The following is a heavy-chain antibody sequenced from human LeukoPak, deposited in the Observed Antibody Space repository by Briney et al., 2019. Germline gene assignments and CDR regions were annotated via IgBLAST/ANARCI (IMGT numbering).Heavy chain of an antibody. D-gene: IGHD3-9*01. CDR1: GDSISSNTW. J-gene: IGHJ3*02. V-gene: IGHV4-4*02. Sequence: PSQTLSLTCTVSGDSISSNTWWSWVRQPPGKGLEWIGEIFHSGSTNYNPSLKSRVTISVDRSNNQFSLNLTSVTAADTAVYYCARPLINILTGLDAFDIWGQGTTVTVSS. CDR3: ARPLINILTGLDAFDI. CDR2: IFHSGST.